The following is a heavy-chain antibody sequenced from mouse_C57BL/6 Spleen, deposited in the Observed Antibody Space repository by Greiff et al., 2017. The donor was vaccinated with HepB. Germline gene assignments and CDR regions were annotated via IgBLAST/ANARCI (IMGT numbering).Heavy chain of an antibody. CDR1: GYTFTSYW. CDR3: ARPGAGYYGPYFDY. V-gene: IGHV1-55*01. D-gene: IGHD1-2*01. Sequence: QVHLKQPGAELVKPGASVKMSCKASGYTFTSYWITWVKQRPGQGLEWIGDIYPGSGSTNYNEKFKSKATLTVDTSSSTAYMQLSSLTSEDSAVYYCARPGAGYYGPYFDYWGQGTTLTVSS. CDR2: IYPGSGST. J-gene: IGHJ2*01.